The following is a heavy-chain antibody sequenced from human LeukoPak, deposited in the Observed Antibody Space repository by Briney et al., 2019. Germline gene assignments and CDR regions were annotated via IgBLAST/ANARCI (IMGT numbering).Heavy chain of an antibody. Sequence: AASVKVSCKASGYTFTGYYMHWLRQAPGQGLEWMGRINPNSGGTNYAQKFQGRVTMTRDTSISTAYMELSRLRSDDTAVYYCARGPEGYSYGYSPDYWGQGTLVTVSS. J-gene: IGHJ4*02. D-gene: IGHD5-18*01. CDR1: GYTFTGYY. CDR3: ARGPEGYSYGYSPDY. V-gene: IGHV1-2*06. CDR2: INPNSGGT.